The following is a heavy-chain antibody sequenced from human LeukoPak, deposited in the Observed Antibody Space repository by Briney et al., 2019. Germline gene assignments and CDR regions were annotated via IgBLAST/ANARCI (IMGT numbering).Heavy chain of an antibody. CDR1: GFTFSSYS. V-gene: IGHV3-21*01. J-gene: IGHJ3*02. CDR2: ISSSSSYI. D-gene: IGHD2/OR15-2a*01. Sequence: GGSLRLSCAASGFTFSSYSMNWVRQAPGKGLEWVSSISSSSSYIYYADSVKGRFTISRDNAKNSLYLQMNSLRAEDTAVYYCARGISPQLTEAFDIWGQGTMVTVSS. CDR3: ARGISPQLTEAFDI.